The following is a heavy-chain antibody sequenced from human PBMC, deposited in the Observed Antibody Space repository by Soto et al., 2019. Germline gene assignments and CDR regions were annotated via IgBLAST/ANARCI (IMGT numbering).Heavy chain of an antibody. CDR2: IDRSATT. Sequence: XXTLSLTCSVSSGSISSSGYYWDFIRQPPGKGLEWIGSIDRSATTYYNPSLKGRVTMSVDTSKNQFSLRLTSVSAADTAVYYCARQVSYSDSLRNYFDKWGQGTLVTVSS. CDR1: SGSISSSGYY. J-gene: IGHJ4*02. V-gene: IGHV4-39*01. D-gene: IGHD3-3*01. CDR3: ARQVSYSDSLRNYFDK.